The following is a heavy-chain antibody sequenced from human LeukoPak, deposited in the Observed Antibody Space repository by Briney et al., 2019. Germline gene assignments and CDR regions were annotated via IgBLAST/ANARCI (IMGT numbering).Heavy chain of an antibody. J-gene: IGHJ3*01. CDR1: GGSINSYY. CDR2: TDYSVYYTGST. CDR3: ARGRIFFDV. V-gene: IGHV4-59*01. Sequence: PSETLSLTCIVSGGSINSYYWSWIRQPPGKGLEWIGYTDYSVYYTGSTNYNPSLKSRVTVSVDTSKNQFSLKLSSVTVADTAVYYCARGRIFFDVWGQGTLVPVSS. D-gene: IGHD3-9*01.